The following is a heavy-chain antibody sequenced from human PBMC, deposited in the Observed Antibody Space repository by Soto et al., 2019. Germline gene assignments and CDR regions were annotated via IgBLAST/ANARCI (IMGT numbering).Heavy chain of an antibody. V-gene: IGHV3-30*18. J-gene: IGHJ4*02. CDR2: ISYDGSNK. CDR1: GFTFSSYG. D-gene: IGHD6-13*01. Sequence: QVQLVESGGGVVQPGRSLRLSCAASGFTFSSYGMHWVRQAPGKGLEWVAVISYDGSNKYYADSVKGRFTISRDNSXYTLYLQMNSLRAEDTAVYYCAKEYGSSSLSPDFDSWGQGTLVTVSS. CDR3: AKEYGSSSLSPDFDS.